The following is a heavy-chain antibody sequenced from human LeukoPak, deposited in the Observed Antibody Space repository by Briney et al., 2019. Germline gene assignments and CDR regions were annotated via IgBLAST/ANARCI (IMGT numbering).Heavy chain of an antibody. CDR2: ISGDGDNT. CDR1: GFAFSSYG. V-gene: IGHV3-23*01. D-gene: IGHD6-19*01. Sequence: GGSLRLSCAAPGFAFSSYGMSWVRQAPGRGLEWVSGISGDGDNTYYADSAKGRFTISRDNSKTTLYLQMNSLRAEDTAVYYCAKHSSGWPRYSDSWGQGTLVIVSS. CDR3: AKHSSGWPRYSDS. J-gene: IGHJ4*02.